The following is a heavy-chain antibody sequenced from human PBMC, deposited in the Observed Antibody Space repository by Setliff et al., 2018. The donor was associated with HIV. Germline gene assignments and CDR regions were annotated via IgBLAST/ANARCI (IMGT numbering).Heavy chain of an antibody. CDR3: ARDVGLCGVDCWPYFYFDL. V-gene: IGHV4-59*11. D-gene: IGHD2-21*02. Sequence: PSETLSLTCTISGGFISNHYWSWIRQPPGKGLEWIGSTHYSGSSYYSPSLRSRVTISLVTSKNQFSLKLSSMTAADTAVYYCARDVGLCGVDCWPYFYFDLWGRGNLVTVSS. CDR1: GGFISNHY. CDR2: THYSGSS. J-gene: IGHJ2*01.